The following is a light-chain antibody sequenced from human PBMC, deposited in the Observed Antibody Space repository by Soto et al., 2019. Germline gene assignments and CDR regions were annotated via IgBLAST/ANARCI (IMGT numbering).Light chain of an antibody. Sequence: QSVLTQPPSASGSPGQSVTISCTGTSSDVGAFNYVSWYQQHPGKAPKLMIFEINKRPSGVPDRFSGSKSGNTASLTVSGLQAEDEAHYYCSSSAGINIYVFGGGTKVTVL. V-gene: IGLV2-8*01. CDR1: SSDVGAFNY. CDR2: EIN. CDR3: SSSAGINIYV. J-gene: IGLJ1*01.